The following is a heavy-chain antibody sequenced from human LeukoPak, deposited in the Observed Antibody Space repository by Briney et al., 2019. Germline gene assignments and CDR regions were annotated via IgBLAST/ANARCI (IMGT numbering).Heavy chain of an antibody. CDR3: TRNLGYCTGGGCYADY. Sequence: GGSLGLSCAASGFTFGSYGMHWVRHAPGRGLEWVALIRYDGSNKYYADSVKGRFTISRDNSKNTLYLQMNSLRAEDTAVYYCTRNLGYCTGGGCYADYWGQGTLVTVSS. D-gene: IGHD2-15*01. V-gene: IGHV3-30*02. CDR1: GFTFGSYG. CDR2: IRYDGSNK. J-gene: IGHJ4*02.